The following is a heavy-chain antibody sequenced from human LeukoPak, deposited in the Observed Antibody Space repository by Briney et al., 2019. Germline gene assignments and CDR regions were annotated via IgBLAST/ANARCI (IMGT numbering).Heavy chain of an antibody. V-gene: IGHV3-23*01. CDR2: ISGTGGST. D-gene: IGHD1-26*01. CDR3: AKCLSYYGGDAFDI. CDR1: GFTFSTYA. Sequence: GGSLRLSCAASGFTFSTYAMTWVRQAPGKGLEWVSLISGTGGSTYYADSVKGRFTISRDNSKNTLYLQMNSLRAEDTAVYYCAKCLSYYGGDAFDIWGQGTMVTVSS. J-gene: IGHJ3*02.